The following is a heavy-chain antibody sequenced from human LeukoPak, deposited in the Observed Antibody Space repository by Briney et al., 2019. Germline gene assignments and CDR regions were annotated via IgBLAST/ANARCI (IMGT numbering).Heavy chain of an antibody. J-gene: IGHJ4*02. V-gene: IGHV1-18*01. Sequence: ASVKVSCKASGYTFTSYGISWVRQAPGQGLEWMGWISAYNGNTNYAQKPQGRVTMTTDTSTSTAYVELRSLRSDDTAVYYCAREEQHLVLNYWGQGTLVTVSS. CDR2: ISAYNGNT. D-gene: IGHD6-13*01. CDR3: AREEQHLVLNY. CDR1: GYTFTSYG.